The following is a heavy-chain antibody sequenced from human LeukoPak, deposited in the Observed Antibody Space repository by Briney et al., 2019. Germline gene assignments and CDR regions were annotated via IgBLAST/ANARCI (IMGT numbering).Heavy chain of an antibody. Sequence: PGGSLRLSCAASGFTFSNYGMHWVRQAPGKGLELVAFIQYDGNNIYYADSVKGRFAISRDDSKNTLYLEMNSLRPEDTALYYCAKDERVYGTNAGTLLDYWGQGTLVSVSS. CDR1: GFTFSNYG. CDR2: IQYDGNNI. J-gene: IGHJ4*02. CDR3: AKDERVYGTNAGTLLDY. D-gene: IGHD4/OR15-4a*01. V-gene: IGHV3-30*02.